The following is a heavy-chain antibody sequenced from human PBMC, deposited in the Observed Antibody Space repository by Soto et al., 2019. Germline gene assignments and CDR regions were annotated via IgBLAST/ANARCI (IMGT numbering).Heavy chain of an antibody. CDR3: AKRPLAARHTDY. Sequence: PGGSLRLSCAASGFTFSNYAMTWVRQAPGKGLEWVSTISGSGDNTYYADSVRGRFTISRDNSKNTLYLQMNSLRADDTAVYDCAKRPLAARHTDYWGQRTLVTVSS. CDR1: GFTFSNYA. V-gene: IGHV3-23*01. J-gene: IGHJ4*02. D-gene: IGHD6-6*01. CDR2: ISGSGDNT.